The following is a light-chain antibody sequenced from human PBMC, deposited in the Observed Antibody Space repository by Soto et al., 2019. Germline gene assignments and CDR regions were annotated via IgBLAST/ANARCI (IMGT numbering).Light chain of an antibody. Sequence: DIQMTHSPSTLSASVVDRVTITFRASQSINRWLAWYQQKPGKAPKLLIYKASTLESGVPSRFSGGGIGTEFSLSISSLQPDDFATYYCQQYSTYPYIFGQGTKVDIK. CDR1: QSINRW. CDR3: QQYSTYPYI. J-gene: IGKJ2*01. CDR2: KAS. V-gene: IGKV1-5*03.